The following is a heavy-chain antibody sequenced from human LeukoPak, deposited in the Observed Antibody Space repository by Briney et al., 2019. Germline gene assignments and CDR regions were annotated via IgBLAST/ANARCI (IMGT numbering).Heavy chain of an antibody. D-gene: IGHD1-26*01. CDR3: ARGASGSYYDAFDI. CDR2: IYYSGST. J-gene: IGHJ3*02. Sequence: SETLSLTCTVSGGSISSSSYYWGWIRQPPGKGLEWIGSIYYSGSTYYNPSLKSRVTISVDRSKNQFSLKLSSVTAADTAVYYCARGASGSYYDAFDIWGQGTMVTVSS. V-gene: IGHV4-39*07. CDR1: GGSISSSSYY.